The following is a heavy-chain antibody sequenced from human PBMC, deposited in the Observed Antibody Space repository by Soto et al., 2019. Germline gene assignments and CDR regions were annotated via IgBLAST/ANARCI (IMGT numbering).Heavy chain of an antibody. CDR2: INHSGST. J-gene: IGHJ6*02. D-gene: IGHD6-19*01. Sequence: PSETLSLTCAVYGGSFSGYYWSWIRQPPGKGLEWIGEINHSGSTNYNPSLKSRVTISVDTSKNQFSLKLSSVTAADTAVYYCARARIPPLIGWYYGMDVWGQGTTVTVSS. CDR3: ARARIPPLIGWYYGMDV. CDR1: GGSFSGYY. V-gene: IGHV4-34*01.